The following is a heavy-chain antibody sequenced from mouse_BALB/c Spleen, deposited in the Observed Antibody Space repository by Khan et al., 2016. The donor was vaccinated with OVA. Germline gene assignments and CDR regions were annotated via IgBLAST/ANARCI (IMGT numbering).Heavy chain of an antibody. CDR2: ISSGGDYT. CDR3: ASHLTGSFAY. D-gene: IGHD4-1*01. CDR1: GFTFSSYS. J-gene: IGHJ3*01. V-gene: IGHV5-6*01. Sequence: EVKLVETGGDLVKPGGSLKLSCAASGFTFSSYSMSWVRQTPDTRLAWVASISSGGDYTYYPDIVKGRFTISRDNAKNTLYLEMSSLKSEDIAMYFCASHLTGSFAYWGQGTLVTVSA.